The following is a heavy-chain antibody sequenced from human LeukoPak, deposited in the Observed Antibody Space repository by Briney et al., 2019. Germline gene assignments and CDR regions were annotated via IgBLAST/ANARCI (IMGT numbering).Heavy chain of an antibody. Sequence: GGSLRLSCAASGFIVSGDYMSWVRQAPGKGLEWVSVIYTGGQTYYADSVKGRFTISRDNSKNTLYLQMNSLRVEDTAVYYCARHDWFEPWGQGTLVTVCS. CDR2: IYTGGQT. CDR3: ARHDWFEP. J-gene: IGHJ5*02. V-gene: IGHV3-66*04. CDR1: GFIVSGDY.